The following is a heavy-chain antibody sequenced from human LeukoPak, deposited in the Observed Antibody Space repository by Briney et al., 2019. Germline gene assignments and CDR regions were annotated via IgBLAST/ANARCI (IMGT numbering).Heavy chain of an antibody. CDR2: IRSNAHGGTT. CDR3: TRAGRYCSGGSCYSFY. Sequence: GGSLRLSCTASGFTFGDYAMSWFRQAPGEGLEWVGFIRSNAHGGTTEYAASVKGRFTISRDDSISTAYLQMDSLKTEDTAVYYSTRAGRYCSGGSCYSFYWGQGTLVTVSS. D-gene: IGHD2-15*01. CDR1: GFTFGDYA. J-gene: IGHJ4*02. V-gene: IGHV3-49*03.